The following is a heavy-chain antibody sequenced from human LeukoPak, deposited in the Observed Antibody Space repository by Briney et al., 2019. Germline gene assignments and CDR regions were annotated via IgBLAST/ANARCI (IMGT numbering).Heavy chain of an antibody. J-gene: IGHJ4*02. CDR2: IIPIFGTA. D-gene: IGHD2-2*01. CDR1: GGTFSSYA. CDR3: ARAYCSSTSCPLDY. Sequence: PSVNVSCKVSGGTFSSYAISWVRQAPGHGLEWMGGIIPIFGTANYAQKCQGRVTITTDESTSTTYMDLSSLRSEDTAVYYCARAYCSSTSCPLDYWGQGTLVTVSS. V-gene: IGHV1-69*05.